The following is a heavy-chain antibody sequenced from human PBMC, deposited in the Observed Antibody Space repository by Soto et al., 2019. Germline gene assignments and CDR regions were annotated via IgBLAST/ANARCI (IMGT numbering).Heavy chain of an antibody. V-gene: IGHV3-21*01. Sequence: GGSLRLSCAASGFTFTRYSMNWVRQAPGKGLEWVSSISSTTNYIYYADSMKGRFTVSRANAKNSVYLEMNSLSAEDTALYYCARESEDLTSNFDYWGQGTLVTVSS. CDR3: ARESEDLTSNFDY. CDR1: GFTFTRYS. CDR2: ISSTTNYI. J-gene: IGHJ4*02.